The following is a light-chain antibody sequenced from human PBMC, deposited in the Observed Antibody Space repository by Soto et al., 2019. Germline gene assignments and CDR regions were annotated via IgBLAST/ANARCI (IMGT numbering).Light chain of an antibody. CDR3: ATWDDRLTAWV. CDR2: YND. Sequence: QSVLTQSPSVSGAPRQSVNISCSGNNSNIGSNAVHWYQQLPGQAPKLLMYYNDMLPSGVSDRFSGSKSGTSASLAISGLQSEDEGDYYCATWDDRLTAWVFGGGTKLTVL. CDR1: NSNIGSNA. V-gene: IGLV1-36*01. J-gene: IGLJ3*02.